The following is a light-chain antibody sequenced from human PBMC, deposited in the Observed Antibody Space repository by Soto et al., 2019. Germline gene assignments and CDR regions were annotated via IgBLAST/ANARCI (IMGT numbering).Light chain of an antibody. CDR3: QQYNNWPPLT. CDR2: GAS. J-gene: IGKJ4*01. V-gene: IGKV3-15*01. CDR1: QSVSSN. Sequence: EIVMTQSPATLSVSPGERATLSCRASQSVSSNLAWYQQKPGQAPRLLIYGASTRAPGSPARFSGSGSGTEFTLTISSLQSEDFAVYYCQQYNNWPPLTFGGGTKVEIK.